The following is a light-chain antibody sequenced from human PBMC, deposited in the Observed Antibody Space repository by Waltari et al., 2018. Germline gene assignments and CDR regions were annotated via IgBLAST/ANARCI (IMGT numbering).Light chain of an antibody. CDR1: SSDVGSYNL. CDR3: CSYTDSPHVV. J-gene: IGLJ2*01. Sequence: QSALTQPASVSGSPGQSITISCTGTSSDVGSYNLVSWYQQHPGRAPKLMIYEVSERPSGVSNRFSGSKSGNTASLTISGLQAEDEADYYCCSYTDSPHVVFGGGTKLTVL. V-gene: IGLV2-23*02. CDR2: EVS.